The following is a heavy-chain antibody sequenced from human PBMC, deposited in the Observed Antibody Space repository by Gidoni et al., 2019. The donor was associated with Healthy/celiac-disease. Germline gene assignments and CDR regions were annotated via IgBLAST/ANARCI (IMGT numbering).Heavy chain of an antibody. V-gene: IGHV1-69*01. CDR1: GGTFSSYA. D-gene: IGHD3-9*01. CDR2: TIPIFGTA. Sequence: QVQLVQSGAAVKKPGSSVTVSCKASGGTFSSYAISWVRQAPGQGLEWMGGTIPIFGTANYAQKFQGRVTITADESTSTAYMELSSLRSEDTAVYYCARGDPEVHDILTGYSFDYWGQGTLVTVSS. CDR3: ARGDPEVHDILTGYSFDY. J-gene: IGHJ4*02.